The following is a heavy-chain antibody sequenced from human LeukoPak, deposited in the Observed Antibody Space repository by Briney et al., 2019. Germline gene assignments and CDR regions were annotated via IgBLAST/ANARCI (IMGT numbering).Heavy chain of an antibody. V-gene: IGHV4-39*01. J-gene: IGHJ5*02. Sequence: SETLSLTCTVSSGSIGSSSNYWGWIRQAPGKGLEWIGNVYYSGSTFYNPSLKCRVTISVDTSKNQFSLKLRSVTAADTAIYYCARASFNVVFGNWFDPWGQGTLVTVSS. CDR1: SGSIGSSSNY. D-gene: IGHD2-8*01. CDR2: VYYSGST. CDR3: ARASFNVVFGNWFDP.